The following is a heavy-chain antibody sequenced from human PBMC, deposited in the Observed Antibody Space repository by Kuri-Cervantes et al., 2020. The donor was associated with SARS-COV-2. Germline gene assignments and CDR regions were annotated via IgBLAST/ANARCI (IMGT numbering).Heavy chain of an antibody. J-gene: IGHJ4*02. Sequence: GESLKISCAASGFTFSNYWMNWVRQAPGKGLVWVSRINPDGSYTNNADSVKGRFTLSRDNAKNMLFLQMNSLRAEDTAVYYCVRDGDHWNFDYWGQGTLVTVSS. V-gene: IGHV3-74*01. D-gene: IGHD1-1*01. CDR3: VRDGDHWNFDY. CDR2: INPDGSYT. CDR1: GFTFSNYW.